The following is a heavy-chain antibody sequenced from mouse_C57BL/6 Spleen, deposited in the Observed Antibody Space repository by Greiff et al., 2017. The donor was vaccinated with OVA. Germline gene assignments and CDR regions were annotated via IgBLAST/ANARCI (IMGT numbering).Heavy chain of an antibody. CDR1: GYTFTSYW. D-gene: IGHD1-1*01. CDR3: ASGRTTVEPFAY. CDR2: IHPNSGST. Sequence: QVHVKQPGAELVKPGASVKLSCKASGYTFTSYWMHWVKQRPGQGLEWIGMIHPNSGSTNYNEKFKSKATLTVDKSSSTAYMQLSSLTSEDSAVYYGASGRTTVEPFAYWGQGTLVTVSA. J-gene: IGHJ3*01. V-gene: IGHV1-64*01.